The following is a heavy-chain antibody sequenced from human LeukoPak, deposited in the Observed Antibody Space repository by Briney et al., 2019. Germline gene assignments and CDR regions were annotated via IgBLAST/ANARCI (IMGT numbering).Heavy chain of an antibody. CDR3: AREDHYFDISDYYPNFDY. V-gene: IGHV4-39*02. Sequence: PSETLSLTCNVSGGSISRSTYFWGWIRQPPGKGLEWIGSVYYSGSTYYNPSLNSRVTISVDTSKNQFSLKLSSVTAADTAVYYCAREDHYFDISDYYPNFDYWGQGTLVTVSS. CDR1: GGSISRSTYF. CDR2: VYYSGST. J-gene: IGHJ4*02. D-gene: IGHD3-22*01.